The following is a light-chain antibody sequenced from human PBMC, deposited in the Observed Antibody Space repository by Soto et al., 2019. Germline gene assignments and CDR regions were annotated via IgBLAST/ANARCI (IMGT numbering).Light chain of an antibody. CDR2: DAS. CDR3: HQRSTWPFT. V-gene: IGKV3-11*01. J-gene: IGKJ3*01. Sequence: EIVLTQSPATLSLSPGERATLSCRASQSISSYLAWYQQKPDQAPRLLIYDASNRATGIPARFSSSGSGPAFTLTISSRETEDFAVYYCHQRSTWPFTFGPGTKVDIK. CDR1: QSISSY.